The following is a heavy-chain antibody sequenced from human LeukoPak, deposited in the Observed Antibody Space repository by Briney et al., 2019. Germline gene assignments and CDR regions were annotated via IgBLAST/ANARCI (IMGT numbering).Heavy chain of an antibody. Sequence: SETLSLTCTVSGGSISSSSYYWGWIRQPPGTGLEGIGSIYYSGSTYYNPSLKCRVTISVDTSTNQFSLKLSSVTAADTAVYYCARNYYDSSGHDYWGQGTLVTVSS. D-gene: IGHD3-22*01. CDR2: IYYSGST. V-gene: IGHV4-39*01. CDR1: GGSISSSSYY. J-gene: IGHJ4*02. CDR3: ARNYYDSSGHDY.